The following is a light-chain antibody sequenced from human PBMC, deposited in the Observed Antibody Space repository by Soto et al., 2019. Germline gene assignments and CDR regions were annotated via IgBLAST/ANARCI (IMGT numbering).Light chain of an antibody. Sequence: QSVLTQPPSVSGTPGQSVTISCTGTSSDVGGYDYVSWYQQHPGKAPKLLIYDVTKRPSVVPDRFSGSKSGNTASLTISGLQAEDEADFFCCSYGGSFPYVFGTGTKVTVL. J-gene: IGLJ1*01. CDR2: DVT. V-gene: IGLV2-11*01. CDR1: SSDVGGYDY. CDR3: CSYGGSFPYV.